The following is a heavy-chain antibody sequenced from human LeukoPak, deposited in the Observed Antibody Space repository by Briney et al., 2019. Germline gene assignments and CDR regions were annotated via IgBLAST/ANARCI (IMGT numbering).Heavy chain of an antibody. CDR3: ARAQSGSSHYFDY. J-gene: IGHJ4*02. Sequence: SETLSLTCTVSGGSISGYYWSWIRQPPGKGLEWIGYIYYSGSTNYNPSLKSRLTISVDTSKNQLSLKLSSVTAADTAVYYCARAQSGSSHYFDYWGQGNLVTVSS. V-gene: IGHV4-59*01. CDR1: GGSISGYY. CDR2: IYYSGST. D-gene: IGHD1-26*01.